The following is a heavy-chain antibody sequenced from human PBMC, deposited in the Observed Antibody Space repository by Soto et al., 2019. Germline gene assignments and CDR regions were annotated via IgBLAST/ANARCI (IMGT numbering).Heavy chain of an antibody. J-gene: IGHJ2*01. CDR3: PRDGYLRGSYFTWYFDL. CDR1: GGTFSSYA. Sequence: QVQLVQSGAEVKKPGSSVKVSCKASGGTFSSYAISWVRQAPGQGLEWMGGIIPIFGTANYAQKFQGRVTITADESTSTAYVELSSLAAEDTAVYSCPRDGYLRGSYFTWYFDLWGRGTLVTVSS. CDR2: IIPIFGTA. D-gene: IGHD1-26*01. V-gene: IGHV1-69*12.